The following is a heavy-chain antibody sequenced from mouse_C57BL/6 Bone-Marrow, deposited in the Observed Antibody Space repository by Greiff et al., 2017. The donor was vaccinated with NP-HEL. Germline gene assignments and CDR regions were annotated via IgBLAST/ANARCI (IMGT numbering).Heavy chain of an antibody. V-gene: IGHV10-3*01. CDR1: GFTFNTYA. CDR2: IRSKSSNYAT. Sequence: DVHLVESGGGLVQPKGSLKLSCAASGFTFNTYAMHWVRQAPGKGLEWVARIRSKSSNYATYYADSVKDRFTISRDDSQSMLYLQMNNLKTEDTAMYYCVSEIYYGSSYDYAMDYWGQGTSVTVSS. D-gene: IGHD1-1*01. J-gene: IGHJ4*01. CDR3: VSEIYYGSSYDYAMDY.